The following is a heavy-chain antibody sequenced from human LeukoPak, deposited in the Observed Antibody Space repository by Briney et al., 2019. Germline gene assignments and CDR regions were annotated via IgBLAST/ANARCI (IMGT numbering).Heavy chain of an antibody. V-gene: IGHV3-53*01. D-gene: IGHD3-9*01. CDR1: GFTVSSNY. J-gene: IGHJ5*02. CDR2: IYVGGSR. CDR3: AKVPRQHDNWFDP. Sequence: GGSLGLSCAASGFTVSSNYMSWVRQAPGKGLEWVSVIYVGGSRYYSDSVKGRFTISRDNSKNTLYLQMNSLRAEDTAIYYCAKVPRQHDNWFDPWGQGTLVTVSS.